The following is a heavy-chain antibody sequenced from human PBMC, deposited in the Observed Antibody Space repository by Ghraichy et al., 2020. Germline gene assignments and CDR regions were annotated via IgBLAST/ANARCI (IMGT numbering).Heavy chain of an antibody. J-gene: IGHJ4*02. CDR3: ARHGTAVGGKGILVD. CDR1: GDPINTYS. Sequence: SETLSLTCIVSGDPINTYSWSWIRQPPGKGLEWVGCMYYSGSTDYNPSLKSRVTVSLDMSKNQFSLKLSSVTAADTAVYFCARHGTAVGGKGILVDWDQGTLVTVSS. D-gene: IGHD6-13*01. CDR2: MYYSGST. V-gene: IGHV4-59*08.